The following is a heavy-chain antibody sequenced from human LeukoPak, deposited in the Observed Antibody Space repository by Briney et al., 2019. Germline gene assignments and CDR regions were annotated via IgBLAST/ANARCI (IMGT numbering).Heavy chain of an antibody. D-gene: IGHD6-13*01. V-gene: IGHV3-9*01. CDR2: ISWNSGSI. J-gene: IGHJ6*02. CDR1: GFTFDDYA. CDR3: ARQLARLLYYYGMDV. Sequence: GGSLRLSCAASGFTFDDYAMHWVRQAPGKGLEWVSGISWNSGSIGYADSVKGRFTISRDNAKNSLYLQMNSLRAGDTALYYCARQLARLLYYYGMDVWGQGTTVTVSS.